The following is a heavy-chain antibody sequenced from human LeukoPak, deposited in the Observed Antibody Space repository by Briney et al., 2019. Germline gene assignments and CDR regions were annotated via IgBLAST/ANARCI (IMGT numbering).Heavy chain of an antibody. D-gene: IGHD1-26*01. CDR2: IYTSGST. Sequence: SETLSLTCTVSGVAIRADYWSSIRQPAGKGLEWIGRIYTSGSTNYNPSLKSRVTMSVDTSKNQFSLKLSTAADTDTDVYYCASGGIVGAMGDYWGQGTLVTVSS. CDR1: GVAIRADY. V-gene: IGHV4-4*07. J-gene: IGHJ4*02. CDR3: ASGGIVGAMGDY.